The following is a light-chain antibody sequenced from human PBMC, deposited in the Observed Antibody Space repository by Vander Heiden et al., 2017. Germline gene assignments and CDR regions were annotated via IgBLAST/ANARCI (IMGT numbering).Light chain of an antibody. V-gene: IGKV2-28*01. CDR2: LGS. J-gene: IGKJ2*01. Sequence: VMNQSPLSLPVTPREPASVSCSSSQSLLHSNVYNYLDWYLQKPGQSPQLLIYLGSTRASGVPDRFSGSGSGTDFTLNISSVQSEDFGVYYCLQALQSPYTFGQGTKLEIK. CDR3: LQALQSPYT. CDR1: QSLLHSNVYNY.